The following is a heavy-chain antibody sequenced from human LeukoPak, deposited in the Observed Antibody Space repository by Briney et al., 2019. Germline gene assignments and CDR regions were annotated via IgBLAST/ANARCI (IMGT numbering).Heavy chain of an antibody. CDR1: GYTFTGYY. CDR2: ISPNSGGT. CDR3: ARGTSFQYNWFDP. J-gene: IGHJ5*02. Sequence: ASVKVSCKASGYTFTGYYMHWVRQAPGQGLEWMGWISPNSGGTNYAQKFQGRVTMTRDTSISTAYMELSRLRSDDTAVYYCARGTSFQYNWFDPWGQGTLVTVSS. D-gene: IGHD2-2*01. V-gene: IGHV1-2*02.